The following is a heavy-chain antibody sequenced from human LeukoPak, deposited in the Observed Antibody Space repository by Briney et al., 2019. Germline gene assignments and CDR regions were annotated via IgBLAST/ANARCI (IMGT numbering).Heavy chain of an antibody. CDR2: IKQDGSEK. V-gene: IGHV3-7*01. CDR1: GFTFSSYW. CDR3: ARGRGSYRTPVVYFDY. D-gene: IGHD1-26*01. Sequence: GGSLRLSCAASGFTFSSYWMSWVRQAPGEGLEWVANIKQDGSEKYYVDSVKGRFTISRDNAKNSLYLQMNSLRAEDTAVYYCARGRGSYRTPVVYFDYWGQGTLVTVSS. J-gene: IGHJ4*02.